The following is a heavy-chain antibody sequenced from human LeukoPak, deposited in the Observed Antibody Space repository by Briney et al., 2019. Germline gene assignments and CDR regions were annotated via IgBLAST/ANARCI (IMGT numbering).Heavy chain of an antibody. CDR1: GFTFDDYA. V-gene: IGHV3-43*02. Sequence: GGSLRLSCAASGFTFDDYAMHWVRQAPGKGLEWVSLISGDGGSTYYADSVKGRFTISRDNSKNSQYLQMNSLRTEDTALYYCAKDFGVSRQHVLRFLEWLSLRDASDYWGQGTLVTVSS. D-gene: IGHD3-3*01. CDR2: ISGDGGST. J-gene: IGHJ4*02. CDR3: AKDFGVSRQHVLRFLEWLSLRDASDY.